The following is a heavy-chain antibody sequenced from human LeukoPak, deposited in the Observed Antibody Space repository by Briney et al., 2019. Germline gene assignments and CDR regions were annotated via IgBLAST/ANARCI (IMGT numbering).Heavy chain of an antibody. J-gene: IGHJ4*02. CDR1: GFPFSTNA. V-gene: IGHV3-23*01. CDR3: VKAYYGDYYDY. D-gene: IGHD4-17*01. Sequence: GGSLRLSCAASGFPFSTNAMTWVRQAPGKGLEWVSAISGSGGSTYYADSVKGRFTISRDNSKNTLYLQMNSLRAEDTAVYYCVKAYYGDYYDYWGQGTLVTVSS. CDR2: ISGSGGST.